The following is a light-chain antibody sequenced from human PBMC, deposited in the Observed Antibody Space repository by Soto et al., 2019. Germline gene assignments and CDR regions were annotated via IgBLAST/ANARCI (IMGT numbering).Light chain of an antibody. CDR3: QQSGSSTRT. J-gene: IGKJ5*01. CDR2: GAS. Sequence: EIVLTQSPGTLSMSSGERATLACRSILSLSSSYIAWYQKKPGQDPRLVIYGASSRATGIPARFSRSASGTDFNLTISRLETEDCAVYEGQQSGSSTRTFGQGTRVEIK. V-gene: IGKV3-20*01. CDR1: LSLSSSY.